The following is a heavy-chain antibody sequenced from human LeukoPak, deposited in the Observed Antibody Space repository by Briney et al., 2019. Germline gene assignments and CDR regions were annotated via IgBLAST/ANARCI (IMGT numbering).Heavy chain of an antibody. CDR1: GGSISSYY. V-gene: IGHV4-59*01. J-gene: IGHJ4*02. CDR3: AGVKTYYYDSSGYYAY. D-gene: IGHD3-22*01. Sequence: SETLSLTCTVSGGSISSYYWSWVRQPPGKGLEWIGYIYYSGSTNYNPSLKSRVTISVDTSKNQFSLKLSSVTAADMAVYYCAGVKTYYYDSSGYYAYWGQGTLVTVSS. CDR2: IYYSGST.